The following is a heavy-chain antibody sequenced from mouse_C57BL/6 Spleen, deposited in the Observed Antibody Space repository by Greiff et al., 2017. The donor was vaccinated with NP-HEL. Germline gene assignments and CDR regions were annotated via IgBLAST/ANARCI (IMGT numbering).Heavy chain of an antibody. CDR1: GYTFTGYW. CDR2: ILPGSGST. D-gene: IGHD2-4*01. V-gene: IGHV1-9*01. CDR3: ARGAMITTRYYYAMDY. J-gene: IGHJ4*01. Sequence: VQLQQSGAELMKPGASVKLSCKATGYTFTGYWIEWVKQRPGHGLEWIGEILPGSGSTNYNEKFKGKATFTADTSSNTAYMRLSSLTTEDSAIYYCARGAMITTRYYYAMDYWGQGTSVTVSS.